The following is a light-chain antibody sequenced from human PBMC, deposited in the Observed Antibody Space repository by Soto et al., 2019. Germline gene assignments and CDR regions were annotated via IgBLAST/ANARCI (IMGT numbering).Light chain of an antibody. Sequence: EIVLTQSPDTLSLPPGERASLSCRASQSVSSSDLAWYQHKPGQAPRLLIFGASNRASGVPDKFSGSGSGTDFNLTISRFEPEDFAVYYYQHFLASPPTITFGGGTKVETK. V-gene: IGKV3-20*01. CDR2: GAS. CDR3: QHFLASPPTIT. CDR1: QSVSSSD. J-gene: IGKJ4*01.